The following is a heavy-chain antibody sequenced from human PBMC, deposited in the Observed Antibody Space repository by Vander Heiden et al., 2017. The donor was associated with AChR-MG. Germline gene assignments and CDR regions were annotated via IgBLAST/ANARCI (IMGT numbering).Heavy chain of an antibody. V-gene: IGHV4-31*03. Sequence: QVQLQESGPGLVKPSQTLSLTCTVSGGSINSGTYYWSWIRQNPVKGRGWIGYIYQSWNTYYNPSLKSRVTITRDTSKNQFSLNLRSVTAADTAVYYCARVPYYYGSGNYLFDSWGQGTLVTVSS. CDR1: GGSINSGTYY. J-gene: IGHJ4*02. CDR3: ARVPYYYGSGNYLFDS. D-gene: IGHD3-10*01. CDR2: IYQSWNT.